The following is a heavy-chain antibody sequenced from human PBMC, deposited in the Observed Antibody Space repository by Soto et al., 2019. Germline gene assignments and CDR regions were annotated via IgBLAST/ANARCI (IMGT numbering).Heavy chain of an antibody. CDR3: ARDFRFDP. J-gene: IGHJ5*02. V-gene: IGHV1-2*02. CDR2: INPNSGVT. Sequence: RASVKVSCKASGYTFTDYHIHWVRQAPGQGPEWMGWINPNSGVTKYAQKFQGRVTMTRDTTINTASMELSRLNSDDTAVYYCARDFRFDPWGQGTLVTVSS. CDR1: GYTFTDYH.